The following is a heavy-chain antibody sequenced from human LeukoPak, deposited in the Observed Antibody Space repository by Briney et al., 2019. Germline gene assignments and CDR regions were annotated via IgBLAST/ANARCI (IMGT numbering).Heavy chain of an antibody. V-gene: IGHV3-23*01. CDR3: AKDLGYDFWSGYRHKHNWFDP. CDR1: GFTFSSYA. J-gene: IGHJ5*02. Sequence: PGGSLRLSCAASGFTFSSYAMSWVRQAPGKGLEWVSAISGSGGSTYYADSVKGRFTISRDNSKNTLYLQMNSLRAEDTAVYYCAKDLGYDFWSGYRHKHNWFDPWGQGALVTVSS. CDR2: ISGSGGST. D-gene: IGHD3-3*01.